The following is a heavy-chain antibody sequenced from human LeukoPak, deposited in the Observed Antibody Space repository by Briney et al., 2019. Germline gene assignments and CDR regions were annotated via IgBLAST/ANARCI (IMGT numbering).Heavy chain of an antibody. V-gene: IGHV4-39*01. CDR2: IYYSGST. CDR3: ARQEIVVVPAATNAFDI. CDR1: GGSISSSSYY. Sequence: PSETLSLTCTVSGGSISSSSYYWGWIRQPPGKGLEWIGSIYYSGSTYYNPSLKSRVTISVDTSKNQFSLKLSSVTAADTAVYYCARQEIVVVPAATNAFDIWGQGTVVTVSS. J-gene: IGHJ3*02. D-gene: IGHD2-2*01.